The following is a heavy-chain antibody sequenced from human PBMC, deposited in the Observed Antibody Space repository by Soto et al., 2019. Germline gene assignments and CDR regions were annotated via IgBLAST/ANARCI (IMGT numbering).Heavy chain of an antibody. J-gene: IGHJ4*02. V-gene: IGHV3-33*01. CDR3: ARGDSGSFVY. Sequence: QVQLVESGGGVVQPGRSLRLSCAASGFTFSSYGMHWVRQAPGKGLEWVAVIWYDGSNKYYADSVKGRFTISRDNSKNPLYLQMNSLRAEDTAVYYCARGDSGSFVYWGQGTLVTVSS. CDR1: GFTFSSYG. CDR2: IWYDGSNK. D-gene: IGHD1-26*01.